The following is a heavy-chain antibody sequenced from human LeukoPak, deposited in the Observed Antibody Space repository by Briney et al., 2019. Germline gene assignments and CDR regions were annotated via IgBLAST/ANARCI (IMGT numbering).Heavy chain of an antibody. CDR2: IIPKFGTA. V-gene: IGHV1-69*06. D-gene: IGHD3-10*01. Sequence: EASVKVSCKASGGTFSSYAICWVRQAPGQGLEWMGGIIPKFGTANYAQKFQGRVTITADKSTSTAYMELSSLRSEDTAVYYCARDQGDSYYYGSESTGGDYWGQGTLVTVSS. CDR3: ARDQGDSYYYGSESTGGDY. CDR1: GGTFSSYA. J-gene: IGHJ4*02.